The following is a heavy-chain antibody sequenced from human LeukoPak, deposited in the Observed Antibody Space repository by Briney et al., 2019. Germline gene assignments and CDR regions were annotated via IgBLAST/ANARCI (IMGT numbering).Heavy chain of an antibody. CDR3: ARRNDFGI. Sequence: SETLSLTCTVSGGSISGDHWNWIRQPPGKGLEWIGYIYYSGHTNYNPSLKSRVTISVDTSKNQFSLKLNSVTAADTAVYYCARRNDFGIWGQGTMVTVSS. D-gene: IGHD2-8*01. CDR1: GGSISGDH. J-gene: IGHJ3*02. CDR2: IYYSGHT. V-gene: IGHV4-59*08.